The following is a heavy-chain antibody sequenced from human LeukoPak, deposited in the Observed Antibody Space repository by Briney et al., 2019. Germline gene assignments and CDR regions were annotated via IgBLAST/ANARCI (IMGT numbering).Heavy chain of an antibody. Sequence: GGSLRLSCAASGFTFSRYNMNWVRQAPGRGLEWVSSISRTGSYIYYADSVKGRFTISRDNAQNSLYLQMNSLRVEDTAVYYCARVLETDCRGGSCYSGLDYWGQGTLVTVSS. J-gene: IGHJ4*02. CDR1: GFTFSRYN. CDR2: ISRTGSYI. V-gene: IGHV3-21*01. CDR3: ARVLETDCRGGSCYSGLDY. D-gene: IGHD2-15*01.